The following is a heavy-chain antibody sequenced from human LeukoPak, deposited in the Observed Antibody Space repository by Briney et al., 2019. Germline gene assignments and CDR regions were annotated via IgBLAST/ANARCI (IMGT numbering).Heavy chain of an antibody. Sequence: GGPLRLSCAASGVTFSSDSMNWGRQAPGKGLEWVSSISSSSSYIYYADSVKGRFTISTDNAKNSLYLQMSSLRAEDTAVYYCARDAVRYFDWLLPSRGYFDYWGQGTLVTVSS. V-gene: IGHV3-21*01. CDR1: GVTFSSDS. J-gene: IGHJ4*02. CDR3: ARDAVRYFDWLLPSRGYFDY. CDR2: ISSSSSYI. D-gene: IGHD3-9*01.